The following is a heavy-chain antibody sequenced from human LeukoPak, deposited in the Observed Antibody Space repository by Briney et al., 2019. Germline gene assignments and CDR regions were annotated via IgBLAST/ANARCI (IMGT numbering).Heavy chain of an antibody. J-gene: IGHJ6*03. CDR1: GGSISNYY. CDR3: ARGTKDIVVVPAADYYYYYMDV. CDR2: IYYSGST. D-gene: IGHD2-2*01. Sequence: PSETLSLTCTVSGGSISNYYWSWIRQSPVKGLEWIGFIYYSGSTNYNPSLKSRVTISVDTSKNQFSLKLSSVTAADTAVYYCARGTKDIVVVPAADYYYYYMDVWGKGTTVTISS. V-gene: IGHV4-59*01.